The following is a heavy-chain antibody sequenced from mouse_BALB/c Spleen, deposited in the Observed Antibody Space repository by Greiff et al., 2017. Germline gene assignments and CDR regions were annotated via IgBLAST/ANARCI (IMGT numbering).Heavy chain of an antibody. CDR3: ARIYDGYYRAMDY. J-gene: IGHJ4*01. CDR2: ISYSGST. CDR1: GYSITSDYA. D-gene: IGHD2-3*01. V-gene: IGHV3-2*02. Sequence: EVKLLESGPGLVKPSQSLSLTCTVTGYSITSDYAWNWIRQFPGNKLEWMGYISYSGSTSYNPSLKSRISITRDTSKNQFFLQLNSVTTEDTATYYCARIYDGYYRAMDYWGQGTSVTVSS.